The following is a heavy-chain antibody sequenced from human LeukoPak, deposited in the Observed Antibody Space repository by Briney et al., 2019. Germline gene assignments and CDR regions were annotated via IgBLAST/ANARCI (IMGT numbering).Heavy chain of an antibody. CDR1: GGSLSGHF. J-gene: IGHJ4*02. D-gene: IGHD6-6*01. CDR2: IKHTGYT. Sequence: SETLSLTCGVYGGSLSGHFWSWMRQPLGKGREGIGEIKHTGYTNYNPSLKSRVIISVDTSKNQLSLKLSSVTAADTAVYYCAREYSTSSTSFDYWGQGTLVTVSS. CDR3: AREYSTSSTSFDY. V-gene: IGHV4-34*01.